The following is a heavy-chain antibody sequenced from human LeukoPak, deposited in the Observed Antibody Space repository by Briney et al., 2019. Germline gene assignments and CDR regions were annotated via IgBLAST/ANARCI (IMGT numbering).Heavy chain of an antibody. CDR2: IYTSGST. D-gene: IGHD2-21*02. CDR1: GGSISSGSYY. J-gene: IGHJ5*02. Sequence: PSQTLSLTCTVSGGSISSGSYYWSWLRQPAGKGLEWIGRIYTSGSTNYNPSLKSRVTISVDTSKNQFSLKLSSVTAADTAVYYCARDTCGGDCYPKINRFDPWGQGTLVTVSS. CDR3: ARDTCGGDCYPKINRFDP. V-gene: IGHV4-61*02.